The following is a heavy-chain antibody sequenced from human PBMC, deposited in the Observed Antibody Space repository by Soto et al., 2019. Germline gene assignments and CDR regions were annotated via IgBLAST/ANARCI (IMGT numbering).Heavy chain of an antibody. CDR1: GGSFSGYY. CDR2: INHSGST. V-gene: IGHV4-34*01. CDR3: ARLRSIAALPRSGNWFDP. D-gene: IGHD6-6*01. Sequence: SSETLSLTCAVYGGSFSGYYWSWIRQPPGKGLEWIGEINHSGSTNYNPSLKSRVTISVDTSKNQFSLKLSSVTAADTAVYYCARLRSIAALPRSGNWFDPWGQGTLVTVSS. J-gene: IGHJ5*02.